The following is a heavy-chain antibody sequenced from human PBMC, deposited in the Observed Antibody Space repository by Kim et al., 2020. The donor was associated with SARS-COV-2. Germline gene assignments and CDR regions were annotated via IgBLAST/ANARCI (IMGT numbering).Heavy chain of an antibody. V-gene: IGHV3-15*01. Sequence: GGSLRLSCAASGFTFSNAWMSWVRQAPGKGLEWVGRIKSKTDGGTTDYAAPVKGRFTISRDESKNTLYLQMNSLKTEDTAVYYCTTDPPITYLRFLSHDLRPYYYGMDVWGQGTTVTVSS. CDR3: TTDPPITYLRFLSHDLRPYYYGMDV. J-gene: IGHJ6*02. CDR1: GFTFSNAW. D-gene: IGHD3-3*01. CDR2: IKSKTDGGTT.